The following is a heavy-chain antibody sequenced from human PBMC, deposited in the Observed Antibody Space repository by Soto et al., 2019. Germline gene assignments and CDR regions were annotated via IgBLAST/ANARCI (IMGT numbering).Heavy chain of an antibody. Sequence: RASVKVSCKASGYTFTSYAMHWVRQAPGQRLEWMGWINAGNGNTKYSQKFQGRVTITRDTSASTAYMKLSSLRSEDTAVYYCARDGSDTAIVKLFLQYYYYGMDVWGQGTTVTVSS. CDR1: GYTFTSYA. D-gene: IGHD5-18*01. CDR2: INAGNGNT. CDR3: ARDGSDTAIVKLFLQYYYYGMDV. V-gene: IGHV1-3*01. J-gene: IGHJ6*02.